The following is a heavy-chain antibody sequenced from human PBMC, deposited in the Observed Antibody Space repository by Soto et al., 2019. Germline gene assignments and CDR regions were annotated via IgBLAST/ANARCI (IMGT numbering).Heavy chain of an antibody. CDR3: ARGPVYYYGSGSYYKPKIFDY. CDR1: GGSFSGYY. J-gene: IGHJ4*02. CDR2: INHSGST. D-gene: IGHD3-10*01. V-gene: IGHV4-34*01. Sequence: SETLSLTCAVYGGSFSGYYWSWIRQPPGKGLEWIGEINHSGSTNYNPSLKSRVTISVDTSKNQFSLKLSSVTAADTAVYYCARGPVYYYGSGSYYKPKIFDYWGQGTLVTVSS.